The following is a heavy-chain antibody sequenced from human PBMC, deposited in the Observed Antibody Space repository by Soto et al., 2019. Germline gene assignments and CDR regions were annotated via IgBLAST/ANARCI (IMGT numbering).Heavy chain of an antibody. CDR3: ARVVAAAGVRAFDI. Sequence: SQTLSLTCAISGDSVSSNSAAWNWIRQSPSRGLEWLGRTYYRSKWYNDYAVSVKSRITINPDTSKNQFSLQLNSVTPEDAAVYYCARVVAAAGVRAFDIWGQGTMVTVSS. J-gene: IGHJ3*02. V-gene: IGHV6-1*01. CDR2: TYYRSKWYN. CDR1: GDSVSSNSAA. D-gene: IGHD6-13*01.